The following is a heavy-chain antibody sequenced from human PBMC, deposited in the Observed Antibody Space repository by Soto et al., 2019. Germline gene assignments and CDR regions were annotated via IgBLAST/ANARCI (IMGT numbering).Heavy chain of an antibody. CDR3: ARVDTAMVPFDY. CDR2: IYYSGST. Sequence: QVQLQESGPGLVKPSQTLSLTCTVSGGSISSGGYYWSWIRRHPGKGLEWIGYIYYSGSTYYNPSLRSRVTISVDTSKNQFSLKLSSVTAADTAVYYCARVDTAMVPFDYWGQGTLVTVSS. V-gene: IGHV4-31*03. D-gene: IGHD5-18*01. J-gene: IGHJ4*02. CDR1: GGSISSGGYY.